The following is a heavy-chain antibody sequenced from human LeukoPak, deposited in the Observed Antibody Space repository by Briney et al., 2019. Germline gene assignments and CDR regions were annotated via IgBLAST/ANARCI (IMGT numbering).Heavy chain of an antibody. J-gene: IGHJ4*02. Sequence: KPSETLSLTCTVSGGSISSSSYYWGWIRQPPGKGLEWIGSIYYSGNTDYNPSLESRVTMSVDTSKNQFSLKLRSVTAADTAVYYCAKGTSNWGQGTLVTVSS. D-gene: IGHD6-6*01. CDR3: AKGTSN. CDR1: GGSISSSSYY. V-gene: IGHV4-39*07. CDR2: IYYSGNT.